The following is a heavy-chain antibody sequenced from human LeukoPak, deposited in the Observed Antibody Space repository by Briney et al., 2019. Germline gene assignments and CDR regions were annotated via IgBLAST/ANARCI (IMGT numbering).Heavy chain of an antibody. V-gene: IGHV3-21*01. CDR1: GFTFSSYS. D-gene: IGHD3-10*01. CDR2: ISSSSSYI. J-gene: IGHJ4*02. Sequence: NPGGSLRLSCAASGFTFSSYSMNWVRQAPGKGLEWVSSISSSSSYIYYADSVKGRFTISRDNAKNSLYLQMNSLRAEDTAVYYCANVQGSGTPTPTDYWGQGTLVTVSS. CDR3: ANVQGSGTPTPTDY.